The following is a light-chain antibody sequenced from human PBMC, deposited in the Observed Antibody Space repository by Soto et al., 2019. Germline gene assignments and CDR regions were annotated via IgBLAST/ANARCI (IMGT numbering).Light chain of an antibody. CDR2: EVS. CDR1: SSDVGSYNY. J-gene: IGLJ2*01. Sequence: QSALTQPASVSGCPGQSITISCTGTSSDVGSYNYVSWYQQHPGKAPKLMIYEVSDRPSGVSNRFSGSKSGNTASLTISGLQAEDEADYYCSSYATSRDVVFGGGTK. V-gene: IGLV2-14*03. CDR3: SSYATSRDVV.